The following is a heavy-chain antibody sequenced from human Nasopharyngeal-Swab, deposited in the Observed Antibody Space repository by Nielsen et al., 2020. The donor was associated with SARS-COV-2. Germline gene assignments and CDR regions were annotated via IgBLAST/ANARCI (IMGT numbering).Heavy chain of an antibody. CDR3: AKDHCSSTSCARALYYYYYMDV. V-gene: IGHV3-30*18. Sequence: GGSLRLSCAASGFTFSSYGMHWVRQAPGKGLEWVAVISYDGSNKYYADSVMGRFTISRDNSKNTLYLQMNSLRAEDTAVYYCAKDHCSSTSCARALYYYYYMDVWGKGTTVTVSS. J-gene: IGHJ6*03. D-gene: IGHD2-2*01. CDR2: ISYDGSNK. CDR1: GFTFSSYG.